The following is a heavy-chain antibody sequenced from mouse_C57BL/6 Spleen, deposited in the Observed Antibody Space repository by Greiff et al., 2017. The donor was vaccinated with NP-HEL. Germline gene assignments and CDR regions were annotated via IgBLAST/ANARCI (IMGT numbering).Heavy chain of an antibody. CDR1: GFNIKDDY. J-gene: IGHJ2*01. CDR2: IDPENGAT. CDR3: TTAYGSSY. D-gene: IGHD1-1*01. V-gene: IGHV14-4*01. Sequence: EVQLQQSGAELVRPGASVKLSCTASGFNIKDDYMHWVKQRPEQGLEWIGWIDPENGATEYASKFQGKATITADTASNTAYLQLSSLTSEDTAVYYGTTAYGSSYWGQGTTLTVSS.